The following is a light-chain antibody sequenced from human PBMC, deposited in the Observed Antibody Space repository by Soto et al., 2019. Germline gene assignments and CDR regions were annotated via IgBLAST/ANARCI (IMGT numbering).Light chain of an antibody. CDR1: SSDVGHYNH. CDR3: TSDTGGSDPFV. Sequence: QSALRHPGSVCGSPGQSITISCTGTSSDVGHYNHVSWYQQHPGKAPKLIIYEVSNRPSAVSDRFSGSKSGNTASLTISGLHTEDEAHYYCTSDTGGSDPFVFGTGTKVTVL. J-gene: IGLJ1*01. CDR2: EVS. V-gene: IGLV2-14*01.